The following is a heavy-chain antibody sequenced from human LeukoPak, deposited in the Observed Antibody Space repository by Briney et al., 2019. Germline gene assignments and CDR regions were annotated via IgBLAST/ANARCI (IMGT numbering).Heavy chain of an antibody. CDR1: GYTFTSYY. CDR2: INPSGGST. V-gene: IGHV1-46*01. CDR3: ARGQYSSGWYYG. Sequence: GGSLRLSCAASGYTFTSYYMHWVRQAPGQGLEWMGIINPSGGSTSYAQKFQGRVTMTRDTSTSTVYMELSSLRSEDTAVYYCARGQYSSGWYYGWGQGTLVTVSS. D-gene: IGHD6-19*01. J-gene: IGHJ4*02.